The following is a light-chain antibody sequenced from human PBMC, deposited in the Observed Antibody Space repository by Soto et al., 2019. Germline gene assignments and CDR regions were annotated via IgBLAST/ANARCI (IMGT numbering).Light chain of an antibody. V-gene: IGKV3-20*01. J-gene: IGKJ5*01. Sequence: EIVMTQSPATLSVSPGERATLSCRASQSVSSNLAWYQQKPCQAPRLLIYGASSRATGIPDRFSGSGSGTDFTLTISRLEPEDFAVYYCQQYGSSITFGQGTRLEIK. CDR1: QSVSSN. CDR3: QQYGSSIT. CDR2: GAS.